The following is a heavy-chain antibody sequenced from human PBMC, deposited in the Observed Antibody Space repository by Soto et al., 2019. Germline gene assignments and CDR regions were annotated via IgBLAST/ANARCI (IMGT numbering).Heavy chain of an antibody. Sequence: LRLSWAASGFTFSSYAMSWVRQAPGKGLEWVSVISGSGGSTYYADSVKGRFTISRDNSKNTLYLQMNSLRAEDTAVYYCAKDRSEGAYDLFDYWGQGPLVTVSS. CDR2: ISGSGGST. CDR1: GFTFSSYA. D-gene: IGHD5-12*01. V-gene: IGHV3-23*01. CDR3: AKDRSEGAYDLFDY. J-gene: IGHJ4*02.